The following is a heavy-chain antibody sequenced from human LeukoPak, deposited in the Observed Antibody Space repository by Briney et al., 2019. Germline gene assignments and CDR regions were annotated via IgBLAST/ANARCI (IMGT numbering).Heavy chain of an antibody. CDR3: ARSSGAYRSFDY. CDR1: GGSISSYY. J-gene: IGHJ4*02. CDR2: IYYSGTT. D-gene: IGHD1-26*01. V-gene: IGHV4-59*01. Sequence: SETLSLTCTVSGGSISSYYWSWIRQPPGKGLEGIGYIYYSGTTDYSPSLKSRVTISVDTSNNQFSLKVSSVTAADTAVYYCARSSGAYRSFDYWGQGTLVPVSS.